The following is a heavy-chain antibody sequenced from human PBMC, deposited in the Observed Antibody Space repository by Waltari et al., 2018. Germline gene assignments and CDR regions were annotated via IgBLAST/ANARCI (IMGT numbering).Heavy chain of an antibody. CDR2: ISSSSSYM. J-gene: IGHJ3*02. D-gene: IGHD4-17*01. Sequence: EVQLVESGGGLVKPGGSLRLSCAASGFTFSSYSMNWVRQAPGKGLELVSSISSSSSYMYYADSVKGRFTISRDNAKNSLYLQMNSLRAEDTAVYYCARTVTPNDAFDIWGQGTMVTVSS. CDR3: ARTVTPNDAFDI. CDR1: GFTFSSYS. V-gene: IGHV3-21*01.